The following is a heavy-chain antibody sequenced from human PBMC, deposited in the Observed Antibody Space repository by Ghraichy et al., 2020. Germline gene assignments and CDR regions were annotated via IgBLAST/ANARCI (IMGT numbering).Heavy chain of an antibody. CDR1: GFTFSSYG. D-gene: IGHD4-17*01. V-gene: IGHV3-30*02. Sequence: GGSLRLSCAASGFTFSSYGMHWVRQAPGKGLEWVAFIRYDGSDKFYAESVKGRFTISRDNSKNTLHLQMNSLRAEDTAVYYCAKVSTTVPGDYWGQGTLVTVSS. CDR2: IRYDGSDK. CDR3: AKVSTTVPGDY. J-gene: IGHJ4*02.